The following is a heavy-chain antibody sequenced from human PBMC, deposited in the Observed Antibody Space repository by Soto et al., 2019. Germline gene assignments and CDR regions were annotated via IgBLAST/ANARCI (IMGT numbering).Heavy chain of an antibody. J-gene: IGHJ3*02. CDR2: ISYDGSNK. V-gene: IGHV3-30*18. CDR3: AKDNGSGCDWLRVGDASDI. Sequence: QVQLVESGGGVVQPGRSLRLSCAASGFTFSSYGMHWVRQAPGKGLEWVAVISYDGSNKYYADSVKGRLTISRDNSKNQPYLQMNSVRGEDTAVYYCAKDNGSGCDWLRVGDASDIWGQGTMVTVSS. CDR1: GFTFSSYG. D-gene: IGHD5-12*01.